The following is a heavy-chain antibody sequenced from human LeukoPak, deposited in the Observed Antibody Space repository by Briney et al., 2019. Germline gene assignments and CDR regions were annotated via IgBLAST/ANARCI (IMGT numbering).Heavy chain of an antibody. V-gene: IGHV3-74*01. D-gene: IGHD1-20*01. CDR1: GNYW. CDR3: LRDLNWSLDQ. Sequence: GGSLRLSCAASGNYWMHWVRQAPGKGLVWVSHINSDGSWTSYADSVKGRFTISRDNAKNTLYLQMNSLRAEDTAVYYCLRDLNWSLDQWGQGTLVTVSS. J-gene: IGHJ4*02. CDR2: INSDGSWT.